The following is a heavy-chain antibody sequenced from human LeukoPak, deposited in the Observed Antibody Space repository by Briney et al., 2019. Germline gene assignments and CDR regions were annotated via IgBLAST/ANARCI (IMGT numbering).Heavy chain of an antibody. D-gene: IGHD5-12*01. Sequence: SETLSLTCTVSGGSFSSSGDYWGWIRQPPGKGLEWIANIYNTGITYYNPSLKSRVTISVDTSKNQFSLNLTSVTAADTAVFYCARSVSAYAGRGWFDPWGQGTLVTVSS. V-gene: IGHV4-39*07. J-gene: IGHJ5*02. CDR2: IYNTGIT. CDR1: GGSFSSSGDY. CDR3: ARSVSAYAGRGWFDP.